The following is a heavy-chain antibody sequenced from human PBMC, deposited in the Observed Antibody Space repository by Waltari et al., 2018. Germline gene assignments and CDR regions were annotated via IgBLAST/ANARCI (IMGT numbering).Heavy chain of an antibody. CDR3: AKISLHREGYS. CDR2: VFQSGSA. D-gene: IGHD3-3*01. CDR1: GDSISSLSW. Sequence: QLQLQESGPGLVKSSGTLSLACTVSGDSISSLSWWTWVRQSPGKGLEWVGEVFQSGSATYNPSLKSRVNMSVDKSTNQFFLTLNSVTAADTAIYYCAKISLHREGYSWGQGTLVTVAS. J-gene: IGHJ4*02. V-gene: IGHV4-4*02.